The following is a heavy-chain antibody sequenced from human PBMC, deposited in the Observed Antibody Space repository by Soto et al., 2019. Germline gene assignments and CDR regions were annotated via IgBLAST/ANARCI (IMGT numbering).Heavy chain of an antibody. V-gene: IGHV4-34*01. CDR1: GGSFSGYY. D-gene: IGHD2-15*01. J-gene: IGHJ4*02. Sequence: QVQLQQWGAGLLKPSETLSLTCAVYGGSFSGYYWSWIRQLPGKGLEWIGEINHSGSTNYNPSLKSRVTISVDTSKNQFSLKLSSVTAADTAVYYCARGPNCSGGSCYSGAHYWGQGTLVTVSS. CDR2: INHSGST. CDR3: ARGPNCSGGSCYSGAHY.